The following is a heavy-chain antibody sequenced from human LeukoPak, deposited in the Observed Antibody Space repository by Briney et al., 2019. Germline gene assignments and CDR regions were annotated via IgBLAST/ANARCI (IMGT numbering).Heavy chain of an antibody. V-gene: IGHV4-39*01. J-gene: IGHJ4*02. CDR3: ARGEKVLDYLDY. D-gene: IGHD3-16*01. CDR1: GGSISNRSYY. CDR2: ISDSGNT. Sequence: PSETLSLTSTVSGGSISNRSYYWGWIRQPPGKGLEWIGKISDSGNTYYSPSLRSRVTISIDTSKNQFSLKLSSVTATDTAVYYCARGEKVLDYLDYWGQGTLVTVSS.